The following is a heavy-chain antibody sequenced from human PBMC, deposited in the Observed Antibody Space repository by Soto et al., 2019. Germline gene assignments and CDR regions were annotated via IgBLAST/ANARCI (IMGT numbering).Heavy chain of an antibody. J-gene: IGHJ4*02. CDR1: GFTFSRHG. CDR3: ARDDDYPDNGFDY. V-gene: IGHV3-33*01. CDR2: ILNDASGH. Sequence: QVQLVESGGGVVQPGTSLRLSCAASGFTFSRHGMHWVRQTPGKGLEWLAVILNDASGHWYADSVKGRFTISRANFENTLYLQMNGLRLEDTAMYYCARDDDYPDNGFDYWGQGILVTVSS. D-gene: IGHD4-17*01.